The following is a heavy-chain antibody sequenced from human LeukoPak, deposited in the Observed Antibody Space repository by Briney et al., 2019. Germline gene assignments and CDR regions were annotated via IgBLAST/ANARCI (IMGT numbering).Heavy chain of an antibody. J-gene: IGHJ4*02. CDR2: INHSGST. Sequence: PSETLSLTCTVPGYSISSGYYWGWIRQPPGKGLEWIGEINHSGSTNYNPSLKSRVTISVDTSKNQFSLKLSSVTAADTAVYYCAREGSIYYSDSSGYLGYWGQGTLVTVSS. CDR1: GYSISSGYY. CDR3: AREGSIYYSDSSGYLGY. D-gene: IGHD3-22*01. V-gene: IGHV4-38-2*02.